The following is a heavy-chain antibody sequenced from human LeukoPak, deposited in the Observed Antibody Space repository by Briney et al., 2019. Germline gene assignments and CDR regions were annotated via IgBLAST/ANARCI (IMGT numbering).Heavy chain of an antibody. CDR2: INHSGST. J-gene: IGHJ5*02. D-gene: IGHD6-13*01. Sequence: SETLSLTCAVYGGSFSGYYWSWIRQPPGKGLEWIGEINHSGSTNYNPSLKSRVTISVDTSKNQFSLKLSSVTAADTAVYYCARGSWYSSSWSRTNWFDPWGQGTLVTVSS. CDR1: GGSFSGYY. V-gene: IGHV4-34*01. CDR3: ARGSWYSSSWSRTNWFDP.